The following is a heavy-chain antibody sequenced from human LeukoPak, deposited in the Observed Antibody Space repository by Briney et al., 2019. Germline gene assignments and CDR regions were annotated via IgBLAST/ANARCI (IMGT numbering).Heavy chain of an antibody. CDR1: GASINSYY. V-gene: IGHV4-59*01. J-gene: IGHJ3*02. Sequence: SSETLSLTCIVSGASINSYYWSWIRQPPGKGLEWIGYIHYSGNTNYNPSLKSRVTISADTSNNQFSLRLRSVTAADTAVYYCARGIVVTWAFDIWGQGTMVTVSS. CDR2: IHYSGNT. CDR3: ARGIVVTWAFDI. D-gene: IGHD3-22*01.